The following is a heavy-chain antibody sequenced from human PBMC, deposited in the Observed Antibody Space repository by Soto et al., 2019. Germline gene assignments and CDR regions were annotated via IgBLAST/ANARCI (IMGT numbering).Heavy chain of an antibody. CDR1: GGSISNQY. CDR2: IYYNGNT. D-gene: IGHD7-27*01. V-gene: IGHV4-59*11. J-gene: IGHJ4*02. CDR3: TRANWYSEY. Sequence: QVQLQESGPGLVKPSETLSLTCTVSGGSISNQYWSWIRKPPGKGLEWIGYIYYNGNTNYNPPLTSRVTMSVDTSKNQISLKLSSVTAADTAVYYCTRANWYSEYWGQGTLVTVSS.